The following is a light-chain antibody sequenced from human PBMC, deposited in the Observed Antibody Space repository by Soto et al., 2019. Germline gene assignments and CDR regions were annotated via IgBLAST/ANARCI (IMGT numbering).Light chain of an antibody. CDR2: TDN. V-gene: IGLV1-47*02. Sequence: QSVLTQPPSASGTPGKRVSISCSGSSSNIGRSYVFWYQQLPGTAPKVLISTDNQRPSGVPDRFSGSKSGTSASLTISGLRSEDEADYYCSAWDDTVSGPVFGGGTKLTVL. CDR3: SAWDDTVSGPV. CDR1: SSNIGRSY. J-gene: IGLJ2*01.